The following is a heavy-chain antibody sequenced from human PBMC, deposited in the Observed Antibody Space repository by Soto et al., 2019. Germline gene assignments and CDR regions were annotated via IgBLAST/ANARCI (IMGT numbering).Heavy chain of an antibody. CDR1: GGSFSGYY. CDR3: ARGKTPPYYDFWSGYSTALFDY. J-gene: IGHJ4*02. D-gene: IGHD3-3*01. V-gene: IGHV4-34*01. CDR2: INHSGST. Sequence: PSETLSLTCAVYGGSFSGYYWSWIRQPPGKGLEWIGEINHSGSTNYNPSLKSRVTISVDTSKNQFSLKLSSVTAADTAVYYCARGKTPPYYDFWSGYSTALFDYWGQGTLVTVSS.